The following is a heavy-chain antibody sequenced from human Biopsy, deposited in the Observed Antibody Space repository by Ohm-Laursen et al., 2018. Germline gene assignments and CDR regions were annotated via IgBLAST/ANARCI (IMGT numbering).Heavy chain of an antibody. CDR3: VREPRTGTAEAWYFDL. D-gene: IGHD3/OR15-3a*01. CDR2: ISYNERT. CDR1: GASVKTSGYF. Sequence: PSQTLSPTCSVSGASVKTSGYFWAWIRQRPGKGLAWIGYISYNERTHYNPSLTSRLAISFDTSNNRISLQLRSVSVADTAVYYCVREPRTGTAEAWYFDLWGRGSPVTVPS. J-gene: IGHJ2*01. V-gene: IGHV4-31*03.